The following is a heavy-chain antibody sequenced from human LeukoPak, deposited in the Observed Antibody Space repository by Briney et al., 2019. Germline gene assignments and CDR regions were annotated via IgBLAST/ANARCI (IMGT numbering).Heavy chain of an antibody. Sequence: ASVKVSCKASGYIFSGYYMHWVRQAPGQGLEWMGWINPSGGGTTYPQKFQGRVTMTRDMSISTVYMELTWLTSDDTAVYYCARDPSTSFRSRGYFSYYMDVWGKGTTVIVSS. J-gene: IGHJ6*03. CDR2: INPSGGGT. V-gene: IGHV1-2*02. CDR3: ARDPSTSFRSRGYFSYYMDV. D-gene: IGHD6-6*01. CDR1: GYIFSGYY.